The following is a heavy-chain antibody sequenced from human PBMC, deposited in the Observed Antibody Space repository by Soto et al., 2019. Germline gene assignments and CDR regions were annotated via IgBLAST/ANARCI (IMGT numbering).Heavy chain of an antibody. V-gene: IGHV4-30-2*01. CDR1: GGSISSGGYS. J-gene: IGHJ4*02. Sequence: QLQLQESGSGLVKPSQTLSLTCAVSGGSISSGGYSWSWIRQPPGKGLEWIGYSYHSGSTYYNPSRKSRGTISVDRSKNQFSLKLSSVTAADTAVYYCAAGGGLPRYYWGQGTLVTVSS. CDR3: AAGGGLPRYY. CDR2: SYHSGST. D-gene: IGHD5-12*01.